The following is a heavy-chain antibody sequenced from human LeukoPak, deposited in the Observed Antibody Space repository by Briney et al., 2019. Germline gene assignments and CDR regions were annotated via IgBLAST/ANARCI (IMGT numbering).Heavy chain of an antibody. Sequence: ASVKVSCKASGYTFTGYSMHWVRQAPGQGLEWMGWISPNSGATNYAQNFQGRVTMTRDTSISTAYMELSRLRSDDTAVYYCATSRVRLYYLELWGQGTLVTVSS. J-gene: IGHJ4*02. CDR2: ISPNSGAT. V-gene: IGHV1-2*02. CDR3: ATSRVRLYYLEL. D-gene: IGHD5/OR15-5a*01. CDR1: GYTFTGYS.